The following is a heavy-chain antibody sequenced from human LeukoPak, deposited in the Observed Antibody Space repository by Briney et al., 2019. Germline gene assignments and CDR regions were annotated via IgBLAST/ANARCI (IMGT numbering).Heavy chain of an antibody. CDR2: IYYSGST. V-gene: IGHV4-39*01. CDR1: GGSISSYY. CDR3: ARMVPREYYFDY. D-gene: IGHD3-10*01. J-gene: IGHJ4*02. Sequence: SETLSLTCTVSGGSISSYYWGWIRQPPGKGLEWIGSIYYSGSTYYNPSLKSRVTISVDTSKNQFSLKLSSVTAADTAVYYCARMVPREYYFDYWGQGTLVTVSS.